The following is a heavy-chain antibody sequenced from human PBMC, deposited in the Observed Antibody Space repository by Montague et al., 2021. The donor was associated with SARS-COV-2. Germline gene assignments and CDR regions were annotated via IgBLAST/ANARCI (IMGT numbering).Heavy chain of an antibody. J-gene: IGHJ6*02. V-gene: IGHV4-4*07. CDR3: VGWEVSHEDGMDV. D-gene: IGHD1-26*01. CDR2: IWTSGST. Sequence: SETLSLTCIVSGDSISSYLWNWVRQPAGKGLEWIGRIWTSGSTNYNPSLKSRVTVSVDTSKNQFSLSLTSVTAADTAVYYCVGWEVSHEDGMDVWGQGTTVTVSS. CDR1: GDSISSYL.